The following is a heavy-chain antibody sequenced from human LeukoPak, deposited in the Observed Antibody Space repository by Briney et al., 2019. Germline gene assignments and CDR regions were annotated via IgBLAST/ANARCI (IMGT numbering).Heavy chain of an antibody. J-gene: IGHJ4*02. CDR1: GGFISSSSYY. V-gene: IGHV4-39*02. CDR2: IYYSGST. CDR3: ARDAGYSNGWDY. D-gene: IGHD6-19*01. Sequence: SETLSLTCTVSGGFISSSSYYWGWIRQPPGKGLEWIGGIYYSGSTHYNPSLKSRVIISVDTSKNQISLKVSFVTAADTAVYFCARDAGYSNGWDYWGQGTLVSVSS.